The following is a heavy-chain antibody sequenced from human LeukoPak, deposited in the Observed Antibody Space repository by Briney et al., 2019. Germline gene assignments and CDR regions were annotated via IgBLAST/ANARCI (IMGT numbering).Heavy chain of an antibody. CDR3: AREPKDIVVVPAADGTYYYYYYYMDV. CDR2: INPNSGGT. J-gene: IGHJ6*03. D-gene: IGHD2-2*01. V-gene: IGHV1-2*02. Sequence: ASVKVSCKASGYTFTGYYMHWVRQAPGQGLEWMGWINPNSGGTNYAQKFQGRVTMTRDTSISTAYMELSRLRSDDTAVYYCAREPKDIVVVPAADGTYYYYYYYMDVWGKGPRVTVSS. CDR1: GYTFTGYY.